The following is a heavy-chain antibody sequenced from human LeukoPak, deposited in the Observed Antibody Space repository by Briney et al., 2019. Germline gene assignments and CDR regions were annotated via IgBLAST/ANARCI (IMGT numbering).Heavy chain of an antibody. CDR2: IKQDGSEK. CDR3: ARERQQLALYYYYYYMDV. Sequence: QPGGSLRLSCAASGFTFSSYWMSWFRQAPGKGLEWVANIKQDGSEKYYVDSVKGRFTISRDNAKNSLYLQMNSLRAEDTAVYYCARERQQLALYYYYYYMDVWGKGTTVTVSS. D-gene: IGHD6-13*01. J-gene: IGHJ6*03. CDR1: GFTFSSYW. V-gene: IGHV3-7*01.